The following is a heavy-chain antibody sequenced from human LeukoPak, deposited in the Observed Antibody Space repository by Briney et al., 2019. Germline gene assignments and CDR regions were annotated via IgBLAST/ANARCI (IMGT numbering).Heavy chain of an antibody. Sequence: SETLSLTCTVSGGSISSSSYYWGWIRQPPGKGLEWIGSIYYSGSTYYNPSLKSRVTISVDTSKNQFSLKLSSVTAADTAIYYCARGRMVRGVTITSDWFDPWGQGTLVTVSS. D-gene: IGHD3-10*01. CDR1: GGSISSSSYY. J-gene: IGHJ5*02. V-gene: IGHV4-39*07. CDR3: ARGRMVRGVTITSDWFDP. CDR2: IYYSGST.